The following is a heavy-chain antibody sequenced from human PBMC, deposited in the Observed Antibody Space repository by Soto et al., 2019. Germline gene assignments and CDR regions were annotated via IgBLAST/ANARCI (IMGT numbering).Heavy chain of an antibody. J-gene: IGHJ4*02. D-gene: IGHD1-26*01. Sequence: EVHLLESGGGLVQPGGSQRLSCAASGFTFAGYAMCWVRQTPGKGLQLVSTISGNGVSTYYADSVRARFIFSRDNSRDTLFLQMNGLRAEDTAVYFCAKEYSGSYYADNWGQGTLVTVSS. CDR1: GFTFAGYA. CDR3: AKEYSGSYYADN. CDR2: ISGNGVST. V-gene: IGHV3-23*01.